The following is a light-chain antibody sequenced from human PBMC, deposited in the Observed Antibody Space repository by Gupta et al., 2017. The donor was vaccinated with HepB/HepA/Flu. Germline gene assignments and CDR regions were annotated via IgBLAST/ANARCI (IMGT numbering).Light chain of an antibody. J-gene: IGLJ3*02. CDR1: SSNIGSNF. CDR2: NDK. CDR3: SAWDDSLNGRV. V-gene: IGLV1-44*01. Sequence: QSVLTQPPSASGTPGQMVSISCSGSSSNIGSNFVNWYQQLPGTAPKLLIYNDKQRPSGYPDRFSGSKSGTSASLAISELQSEDEADYYCSAWDDSLNGRVFGGGTKLTVL.